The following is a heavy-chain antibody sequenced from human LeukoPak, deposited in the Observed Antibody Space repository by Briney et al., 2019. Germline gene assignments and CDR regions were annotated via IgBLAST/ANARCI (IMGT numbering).Heavy chain of an antibody. V-gene: IGHV1-2*02. CDR2: INPNSGGT. CDR1: GCTFTGYY. Sequence: ASVKVSCKASGCTFTGYYMHWVRQAPGQGLEWMGWINPNSGGTNYAQKFQGRVTMTRDTSISTAYMELSRLRSDDTAVYYCERRRWFGESKYYYYYMDVWGKGTTVTVSS. J-gene: IGHJ6*03. CDR3: ERRRWFGESKYYYYYMDV. D-gene: IGHD3-10*01.